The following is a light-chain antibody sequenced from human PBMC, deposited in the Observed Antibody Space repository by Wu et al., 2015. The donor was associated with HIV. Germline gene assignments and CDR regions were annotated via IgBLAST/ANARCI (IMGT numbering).Light chain of an antibody. J-gene: IGKJ1*01. CDR2: GAS. CDR3: QKYNTAPWT. V-gene: IGKV1-27*01. CDR1: QGITNY. Sequence: DLQILTQSPPSLSASVGDRVTFTCRASQGITNYLAWYQQRPGKVPTLLVHGASTLQSGVPSRFSGSGSGTDFTLTISSLQPEDVATYYCQKYNTAPWTFGQGTKVEMK.